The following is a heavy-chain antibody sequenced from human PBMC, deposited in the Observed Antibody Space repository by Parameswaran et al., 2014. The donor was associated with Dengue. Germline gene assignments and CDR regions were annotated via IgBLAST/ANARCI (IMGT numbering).Heavy chain of an antibody. V-gene: IGHV3-53*01. D-gene: IGHD4-17*01. J-gene: IGHJ6*02. CDR1: GFTVSSNY. Sequence: QAGGSLRLSCAASGFTVSSNYMSWVRQAPGKGLEWVSVIYSGGSTYYADSVKGRFTISRDNSKNTLYLQMNSLRAEDTAVYYCASGVTTEANYYYGMDVWGQGTTVTVSS. CDR2: IYSGGST. CDR3: ASGVTTEANYYYGMDV.